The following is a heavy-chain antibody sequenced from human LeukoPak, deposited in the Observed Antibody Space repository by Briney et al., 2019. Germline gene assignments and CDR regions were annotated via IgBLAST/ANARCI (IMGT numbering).Heavy chain of an antibody. D-gene: IGHD6-19*01. J-gene: IGHJ4*02. CDR1: GFTFSSYA. CDR3: AKGISGWTGNYFDY. CDR2: ISGSGGST. V-gene: IGHV3-23*01. Sequence: GGSLRLSCAASGFTFSSYAISWVRQAPGKGLEWVSAISGSGGSTYYADSVKGRFTISRDNSKNTLYLQMNSLRAEDTAVYYCAKGISGWTGNYFDYWGQGTLVTVSS.